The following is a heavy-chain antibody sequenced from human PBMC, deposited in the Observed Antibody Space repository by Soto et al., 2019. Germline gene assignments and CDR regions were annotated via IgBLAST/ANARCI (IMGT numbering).Heavy chain of an antibody. J-gene: IGHJ3*02. CDR3: AAERLTDDALDI. CDR2: IVVGGGNT. V-gene: IGHV1-58*01. Sequence: SVKVSCKASGFTFTSSAVQWVRQARGQRLEWIGWIVVGGGNTNYAQKFQERVTITRDMSTSTAYMELSSLRSEDTAVYYCAAERLTDDALDIWGQGTMVTVSS. D-gene: IGHD2-8*01. CDR1: GFTFTSSA.